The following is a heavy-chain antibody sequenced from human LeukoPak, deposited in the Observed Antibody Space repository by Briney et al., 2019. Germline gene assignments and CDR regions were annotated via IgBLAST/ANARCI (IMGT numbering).Heavy chain of an antibody. J-gene: IGHJ4*02. CDR2: IYSGGST. Sequence: GGSLRLSCAASGFTVSSNYMSWVRQAPGKGLEWVSVIYSGGSTYYADSVKGRFTISRDNSKNTLYLQMNSLRAEDAAVYYCAKRVVVPTVTYYFDYWGQGTLVTVSS. V-gene: IGHV3-53*01. CDR3: AKRVVVPTVTYYFDY. D-gene: IGHD2-2*01. CDR1: GFTVSSNY.